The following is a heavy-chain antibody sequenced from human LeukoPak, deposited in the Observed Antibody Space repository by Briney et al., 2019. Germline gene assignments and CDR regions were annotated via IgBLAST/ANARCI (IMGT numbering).Heavy chain of an antibody. V-gene: IGHV1-18*01. Sequence: ASVKVSCKASGYTFTSYGISWVRQATGQGLEWMGWISAYNGNRNYAQKLQARVTMTTDTSTSTAYMDLRSLRSDATAVYYCAGDHAFMYYDYVWARQDAFDIWGQGTMVTVSS. CDR2: ISAYNGNR. J-gene: IGHJ3*02. CDR3: AGDHAFMYYDYVWARQDAFDI. D-gene: IGHD3-16*01. CDR1: GYTFTSYG.